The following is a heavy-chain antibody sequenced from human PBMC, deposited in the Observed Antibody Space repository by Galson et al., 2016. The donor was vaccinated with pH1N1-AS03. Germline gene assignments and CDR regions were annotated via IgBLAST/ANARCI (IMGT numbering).Heavy chain of an antibody. J-gene: IGHJ6*02. Sequence: PVKVSCKASGGTFRNYAISWVRQAPGQGLEWMGGVIPIFETGNSAQNSQARLTITADESTTTAYMELSSLTSDDTAVYYCARGPDYWSDRFYYFGMDVWGQGTTVTVSS. CDR1: GGTFRNYA. CDR3: ARGPDYWSDRFYYFGMDV. V-gene: IGHV1-69*13. D-gene: IGHD1-1*01. CDR2: VIPIFETG.